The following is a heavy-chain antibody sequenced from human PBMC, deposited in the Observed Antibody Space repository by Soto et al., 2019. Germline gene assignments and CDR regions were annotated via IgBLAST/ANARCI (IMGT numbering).Heavy chain of an antibody. D-gene: IGHD2-2*01. CDR3: ARGLIPDIVVVPAATENWFDP. Sequence: PSETLSLTCTVSGGSISSGGYYWSWIRQHPGKGLEWIGYIYYSGSTYYNPSLKSRVTISVDTSKNQFSLRLSSVTAADTAVYYCARGLIPDIVVVPAATENWFDPWGQGTLVTVSS. J-gene: IGHJ5*02. CDR2: IYYSGST. V-gene: IGHV4-31*03. CDR1: GGSISSGGYY.